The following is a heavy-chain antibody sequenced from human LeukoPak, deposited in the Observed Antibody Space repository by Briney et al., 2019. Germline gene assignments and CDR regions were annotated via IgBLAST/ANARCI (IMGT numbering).Heavy chain of an antibody. J-gene: IGHJ4*02. CDR3: ARGGGDYNHFDY. D-gene: IGHD4-17*01. Sequence: GGSLRLSCAVSGFTFSSNYMSWVRQAPGKGLEWVSVMYSGGSTYYADSVKGRFTISRHNAKNTLYLEINSLRPDDTAVYYCARGGGDYNHFDYWGQGTLVTVSS. CDR1: GFTFSSNY. CDR2: MYSGGST. V-gene: IGHV3-53*04.